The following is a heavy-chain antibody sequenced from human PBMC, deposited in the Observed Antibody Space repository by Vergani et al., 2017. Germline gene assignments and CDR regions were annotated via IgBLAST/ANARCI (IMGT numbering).Heavy chain of an antibody. CDR3: ATTLISVAATSFDY. J-gene: IGHJ4*02. Sequence: QVQLQESGPGLVKPSETLSLTCVVSGYSISSGYYWGWIRQPPGKGLEWIGTIYHSGNTYYNTSFKSRVTISVDTSKNQFSLKLSSVTAADTAVYYCATTLISVAATSFDYWGQGTLVTVSS. D-gene: IGHD6-19*01. CDR1: GYSISSGYY. V-gene: IGHV4-38-2*01. CDR2: IYHSGNT.